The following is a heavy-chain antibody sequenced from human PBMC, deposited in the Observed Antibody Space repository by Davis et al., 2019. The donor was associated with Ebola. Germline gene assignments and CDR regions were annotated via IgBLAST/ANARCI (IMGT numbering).Heavy chain of an antibody. Sequence: GESLKISCAASGFTFSSYAMSWVRQAPGKGLEWVSGISSSGGSTFYADSVKGRFAISRDNSKNTLYLQMNSLRAEDTAVYYCAKEGHLLSSDTPPYYFDYWGQGTLVTVSS. J-gene: IGHJ4*02. CDR3: AKEGHLLSSDTPPYYFDY. CDR1: GFTFSSYA. V-gene: IGHV3-23*01. CDR2: ISSSGGST. D-gene: IGHD2-2*01.